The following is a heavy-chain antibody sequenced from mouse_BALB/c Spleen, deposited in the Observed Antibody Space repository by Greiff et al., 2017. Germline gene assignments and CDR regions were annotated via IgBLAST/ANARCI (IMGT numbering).Heavy chain of an antibody. D-gene: IGHD2-4*01. CDR1: GYTFTSYW. V-gene: IGHV1S81*02. CDR3: ARRAYYDYEGYAMDY. J-gene: IGHJ4*01. CDR2: INPSNGRT. Sequence: QVHVKQSGAELVKPGASVKLSCKASGYTFTSYWMHWVKQRPGQGLEWIGEINPSNGRTNYNEKFKSKATLTVDKSSSTAYMQLSSLTSEDSAVYYCARRAYYDYEGYAMDYWGQGTSVTVSS.